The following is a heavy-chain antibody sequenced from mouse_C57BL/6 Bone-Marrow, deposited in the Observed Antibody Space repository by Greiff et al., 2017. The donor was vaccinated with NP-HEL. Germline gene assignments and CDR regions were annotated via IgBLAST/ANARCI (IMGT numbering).Heavy chain of an antibody. D-gene: IGHD2-1*01. Sequence: EVKLMESGAELVRPGASVKLSCTASGFNIKDDYMHWVKQRPEQGLEWIGWIDPENGDTEYASKFQGKATITADTSSNTAYPQLSSLTSEDTAVYYCTTGYYGNYPFAYWGQGTLVTVSA. J-gene: IGHJ3*01. CDR1: GFNIKDDY. CDR2: IDPENGDT. CDR3: TTGYYGNYPFAY. V-gene: IGHV14-4*01.